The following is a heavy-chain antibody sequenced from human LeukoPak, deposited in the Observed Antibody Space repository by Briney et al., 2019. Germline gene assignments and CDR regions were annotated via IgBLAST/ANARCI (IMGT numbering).Heavy chain of an antibody. CDR3: AKAGFSGSYFDY. V-gene: IGHV3-23*01. Sequence: PGGSLRLSCAASGFTFSSYAMSWVRQAPRKGLEWVSAISGSGGSTYYADSVKGRFTISRDNSKNTLYLQMNSLRAEDTAVYYCAKAGFSGSYFDYWGQGTLVTVSS. CDR2: ISGSGGST. J-gene: IGHJ4*02. CDR1: GFTFSSYA. D-gene: IGHD1-26*01.